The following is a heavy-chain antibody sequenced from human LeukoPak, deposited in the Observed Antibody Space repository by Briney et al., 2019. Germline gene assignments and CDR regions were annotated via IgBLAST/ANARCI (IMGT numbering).Heavy chain of an antibody. CDR3: ARDWRQLAFDF. Sequence: ASVKVSCKASGYTFTTYYIHWVRQAPGQGLEWMGIINPSGGSTTYAQKFQGRVTMTRDTSTSTVYMELCSLRSEDTAVYYCARDWRQLAFDFWGQGTLVTVSS. J-gene: IGHJ4*02. V-gene: IGHV1-46*01. CDR2: INPSGGST. CDR1: GYTFTTYY. D-gene: IGHD6-13*01.